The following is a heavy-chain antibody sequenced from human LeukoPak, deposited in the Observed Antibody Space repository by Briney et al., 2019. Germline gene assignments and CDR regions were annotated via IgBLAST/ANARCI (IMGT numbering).Heavy chain of an antibody. CDR3: ARGAFYDNSGYMTYYFYYYMDV. CDR2: INHCGKT. J-gene: IGHJ6*03. V-gene: IGHV4-34*01. Sequence: SETLSLNCAVCVESLCGHHANCLPHTLQKGREWGWEINHCGKTVYNPSIKSRVTISIDTSKNQFSLNMTSVTAADTALYYCARGAFYDNSGYMTYYFYYYMDVWGKGKTVTVSS. D-gene: IGHD3-22*01. CDR1: VESLCGHH.